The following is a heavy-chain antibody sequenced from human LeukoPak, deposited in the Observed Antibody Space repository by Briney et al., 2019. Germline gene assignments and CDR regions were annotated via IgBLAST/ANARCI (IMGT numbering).Heavy chain of an antibody. V-gene: IGHV1-2*02. D-gene: IGHD3-3*01. Sequence: ASVKVSCKASGYIFTNYYMHWVRQAPGQGLEWMGWINPNSGGTNYAQKFQGRVTMTRDTSISTAYMELSRLRSDDTAVYYCARATEDYDFWSGYFWEGGYYFDYWGQGTLVTVSS. CDR3: ARATEDYDFWSGYFWEGGYYFDY. CDR2: INPNSGGT. CDR1: GYIFTNYY. J-gene: IGHJ4*02.